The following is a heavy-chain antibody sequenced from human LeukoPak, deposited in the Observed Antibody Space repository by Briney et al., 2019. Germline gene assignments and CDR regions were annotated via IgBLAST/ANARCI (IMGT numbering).Heavy chain of an antibody. D-gene: IGHD3-22*01. Sequence: GGSLRLSCAASGFTVSSNYMSWVRQAPGKGLEWVSAISGSDGSTYDADSVKGRFTISRDNSKNTLYLQMNSLRAEDTAVYYCAKARDSSGYYRRSLDYWGQGTLVTVSS. V-gene: IGHV3-23*01. CDR1: GFTVSSNY. CDR3: AKARDSSGYYRRSLDY. J-gene: IGHJ4*02. CDR2: ISGSDGST.